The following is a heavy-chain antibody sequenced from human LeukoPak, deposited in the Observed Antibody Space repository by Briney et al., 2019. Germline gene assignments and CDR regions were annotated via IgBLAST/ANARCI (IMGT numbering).Heavy chain of an antibody. CDR2: IYYSGST. CDR3: ARYAVIPAAMLDS. J-gene: IGHJ4*02. CDR1: GDSITSSY. D-gene: IGHD2-2*01. V-gene: IGHV4-59*01. Sequence: SETLSLTCTVSGDSITSSYWTWIRQPPGEGLGWIGYIYYSGSTKYNPSLKSRVTISLDTSKNQFSLQVNSVTTADTAVYYCARYAVIPAAMLDSWGQGTLVTVSS.